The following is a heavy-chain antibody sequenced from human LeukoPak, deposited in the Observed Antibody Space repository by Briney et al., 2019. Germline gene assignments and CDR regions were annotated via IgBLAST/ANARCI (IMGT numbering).Heavy chain of an antibody. CDR3: ARDMGYGSSWDPFDY. J-gene: IGHJ4*02. CDR1: GFTFSSYS. Sequence: PGGSLRLSCAASGFTFSSYSMNWVRQAPGKGLEWVSSISSSSSYIYYADSVKGRFTISRDNAKNSLYLQMNSLRAEDTAVYYCARDMGYGSSWDPFDYWGQGTLVTVSS. CDR2: ISSSSSYI. V-gene: IGHV3-21*01. D-gene: IGHD6-13*01.